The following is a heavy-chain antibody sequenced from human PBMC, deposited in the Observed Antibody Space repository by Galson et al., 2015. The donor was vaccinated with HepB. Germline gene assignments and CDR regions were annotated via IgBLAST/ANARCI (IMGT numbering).Heavy chain of an antibody. J-gene: IGHJ4*02. CDR3: ARDRAVVAATPFDY. D-gene: IGHD2-15*01. CDR1: GYTFTGYY. Sequence: SVKVSCKASGYTFTGYYMHWVRQAPGQGLEWMGRINPNSGGTNYAQKFQGRVTMTRDTSISTAYMELSRLRSDDTAVYYCARDRAVVAATPFDYWGQGTLVTVSS. V-gene: IGHV1-2*06. CDR2: INPNSGGT.